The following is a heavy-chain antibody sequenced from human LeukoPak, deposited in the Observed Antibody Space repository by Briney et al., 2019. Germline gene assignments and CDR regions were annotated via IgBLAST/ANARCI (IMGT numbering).Heavy chain of an antibody. CDR1: GYTFTSYA. CDR2: INTGNGNT. Sequence: ASVKVSCKASGYTFTSYAMHWVRQAPGQRLEWMGWINTGNGNTKFSQKFQGRVTITRDTSASTAYMELSSLRSEDPAVYYCAKYSSSWHFDYWGQGTLVTVSS. J-gene: IGHJ4*02. D-gene: IGHD6-13*01. CDR3: AKYSSSWHFDY. V-gene: IGHV1-3*04.